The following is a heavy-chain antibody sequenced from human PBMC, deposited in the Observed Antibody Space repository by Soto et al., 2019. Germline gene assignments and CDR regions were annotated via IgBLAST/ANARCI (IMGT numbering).Heavy chain of an antibody. CDR3: ARENYYALDY. J-gene: IGHJ4*02. D-gene: IGHD3-22*01. V-gene: IGHV4-59*01. CDR2: INYSGST. CDR1: SGSISSYN. Sequence: SETLSLTCTVSSGSISSYNWNWVRQPPGKGLEWIGFINYSGSTHYNPSLKSRVTISLDTSKNQFSLKLNSVTAADTAVYYCARENYYALDYWGPGTLVTVYS.